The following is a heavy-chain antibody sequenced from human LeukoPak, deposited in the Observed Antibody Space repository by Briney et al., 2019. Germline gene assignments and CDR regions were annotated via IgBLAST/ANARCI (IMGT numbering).Heavy chain of an antibody. CDR1: GFTFSSYS. J-gene: IGHJ5*02. V-gene: IGHV3-21*01. D-gene: IGHD4-11*01. Sequence: GGSLRLSCAASGFTFSSYSMNWVRQAPGKGLEWVSSISSSSSYIYYADSVKGRFTISRDNAKNSLYLQMNSLRAEDTAVYYCARDSSNYERWFDPWGQGTLVTVPS. CDR2: ISSSSSYI. CDR3: ARDSSNYERWFDP.